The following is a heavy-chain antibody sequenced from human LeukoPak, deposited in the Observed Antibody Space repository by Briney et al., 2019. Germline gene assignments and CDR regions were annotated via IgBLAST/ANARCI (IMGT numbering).Heavy chain of an antibody. CDR3: AKGTSYSSGWGLDY. CDR1: GFTFSSYA. D-gene: IGHD6-19*01. V-gene: IGHV3-23*01. J-gene: IGHJ4*02. Sequence: PGGSLRLSCAASGFTFSSYAMSWVRQAPGKGLEWVSAISGSGGSTYYADSVKGRFTISRDNSKNTLYLQMNSLRAEDTAVYYCAKGTSYSSGWGLDYWGQGTLVTVSS. CDR2: ISGSGGST.